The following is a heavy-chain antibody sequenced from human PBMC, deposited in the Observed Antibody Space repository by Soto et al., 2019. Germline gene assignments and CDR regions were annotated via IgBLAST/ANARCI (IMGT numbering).Heavy chain of an antibody. D-gene: IGHD6-19*01. CDR3: ARAQWLVPFDY. CDR1: GWSFSGYY. J-gene: IGHJ4*02. V-gene: IGHV4-34*01. Sequence: PXEALYLTFAVDGWSFSGYYWSWIRQPPGKGLEWIGEINHSGSANYNPSLKSRVTISVDTSKNQFSLKLSSVTAADTAVYYCARAQWLVPFDYWGQGTLVTVSS. CDR2: INHSGSA.